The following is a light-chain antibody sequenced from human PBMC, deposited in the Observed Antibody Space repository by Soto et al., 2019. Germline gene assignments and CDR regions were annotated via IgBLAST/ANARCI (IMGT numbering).Light chain of an antibody. V-gene: IGLV1-40*01. CDR2: GNS. Sequence: QSVLTQPPSVSGAPGQRVTISCTGSSSNIGAGYDVHWYQQLPGTAPKLLIYGNSNRPSGVPDRFSGSKSGTSASLAITGLRAEDGVDYCCQSYVSSLSGWVFGGGTELTVL. CDR3: QSYVSSLSGWV. J-gene: IGLJ3*02. CDR1: SSNIGAGYD.